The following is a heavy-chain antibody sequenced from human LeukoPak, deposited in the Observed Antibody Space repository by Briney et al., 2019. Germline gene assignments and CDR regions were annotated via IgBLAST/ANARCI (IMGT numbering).Heavy chain of an antibody. J-gene: IGHJ4*02. CDR2: ISWNSGTI. CDR3: AKDIGYSYGVDY. D-gene: IGHD5-18*01. CDR1: GFTFDDYA. Sequence: GRSLRLSCAASGFTFDDYAMHWVRQAPGKGLEWVSGISWNSGTIDYVDSVKGRFTISRDNAKNSLYLQMNSLRAEDTALYYCAKDIGYSYGVDYWGQGTLVTVSS. V-gene: IGHV3-9*01.